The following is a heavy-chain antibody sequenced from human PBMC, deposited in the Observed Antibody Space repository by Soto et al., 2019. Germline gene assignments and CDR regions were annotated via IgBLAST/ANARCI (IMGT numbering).Heavy chain of an antibody. Sequence: QVQLVQSGAEVKKPGSSVKVSCKASGGTFSSYAISWVRQAPGQGLEWMGGIIPIFGTANYAQKFQGRVTIPVDLSMXTAYMELSSLRSEDTAVYYCARDPAVTYGRWYFDLWGRGTLVTVSS. D-gene: IGHD2-21*02. V-gene: IGHV1-69*12. CDR2: IIPIFGTA. CDR1: GGTFSSYA. J-gene: IGHJ2*01. CDR3: ARDPAVTYGRWYFDL.